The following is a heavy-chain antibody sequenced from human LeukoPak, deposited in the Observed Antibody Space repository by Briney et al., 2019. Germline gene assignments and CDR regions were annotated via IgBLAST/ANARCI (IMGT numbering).Heavy chain of an antibody. CDR2: ISSSGSTI. Sequence: VGSLRLSCSASGFTFSSYEMNWVRQAPGKGLEGVSYISSSGSTIYYADSVKGRFTISRDNAKNSLYLQMNSLRAEDTAVYYCARIAAAGILYYYYYMDVWGKGTTVTISS. CDR1: GFTFSSYE. V-gene: IGHV3-48*03. D-gene: IGHD6-13*01. J-gene: IGHJ6*03. CDR3: ARIAAAGILYYYYYMDV.